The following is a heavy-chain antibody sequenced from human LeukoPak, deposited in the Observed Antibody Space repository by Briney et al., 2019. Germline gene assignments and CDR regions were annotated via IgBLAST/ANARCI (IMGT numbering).Heavy chain of an antibody. J-gene: IGHJ5*02. CDR1: GFTFRSYG. V-gene: IGHV3-30*18. Sequence: GGSLRLSCVASGFTFRSYGMHWVRQAPGKGLGWVAVISYDESNKYYADSVKGRFTISRDNPKNTLYLQMNSLRTEDTAMYYCAKDLLGDYDDAWGQGTLVTVSS. D-gene: IGHD4-17*01. CDR3: AKDLLGDYDDA. CDR2: ISYDESNK.